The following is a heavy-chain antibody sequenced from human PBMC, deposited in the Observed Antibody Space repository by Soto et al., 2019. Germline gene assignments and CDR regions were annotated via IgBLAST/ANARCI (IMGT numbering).Heavy chain of an antibody. J-gene: IGHJ1*01. CDR2: IRSQPYGGTT. CDR3: IGSFPF. CDR1: GFPFANFL. V-gene: IGHV3-49*03. Sequence: EVYLVESGGGLVEPGRSLRLSCTGSGFPFANFLMSWFRQAPGKGLEWVGFIRSQPYGGTTQYAASVRGRFTISREDSKGIAYLQMNSLKSEDSGVYYCIGSFPFWGQGTLVTVSS. D-gene: IGHD3-10*01.